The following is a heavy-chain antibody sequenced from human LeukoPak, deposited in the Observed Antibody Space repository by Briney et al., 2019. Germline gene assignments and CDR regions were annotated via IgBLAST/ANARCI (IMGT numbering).Heavy chain of an antibody. D-gene: IGHD5-12*01. CDR1: GFTFSSYW. CDR3: AKVGGYDYDYYYYMDV. Sequence: GSLRLSCAASGFTFSSYWMHWVRQAPGKGLVWVSRINSDGSSTSYADSVKGRFTISRDNAKNTLYLQMNSLRAEDTAVYYCAKVGGYDYDYYYYMDVWGKGTTVTISS. V-gene: IGHV3-74*01. CDR2: INSDGSST. J-gene: IGHJ6*03.